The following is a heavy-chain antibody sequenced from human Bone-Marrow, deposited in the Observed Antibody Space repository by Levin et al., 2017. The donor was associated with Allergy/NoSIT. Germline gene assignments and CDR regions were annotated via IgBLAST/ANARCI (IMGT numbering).Heavy chain of an antibody. V-gene: IGHV3-9*01. D-gene: IGHD2-15*01. CDR1: GFTFDDYA. Sequence: PGESLKISCAASGFTFDDYAMHWVRQAPGKGLEWVSGISWKSGSIGYADSVKGRFITSRDNAKNSLYLQMDSLRVEDTALYFCAKDSCTGGNCYGTLSDAFDIWGQGTMVTVS. CDR2: ISWKSGSI. J-gene: IGHJ3*02. CDR3: AKDSCTGGNCYGTLSDAFDI.